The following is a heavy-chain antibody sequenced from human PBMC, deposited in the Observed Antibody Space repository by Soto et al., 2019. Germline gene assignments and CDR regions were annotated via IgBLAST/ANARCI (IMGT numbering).Heavy chain of an antibody. Sequence: EVQLLESGGGLVQPGGSLRLSCAASGFTFSSYAMNWVRQAPGKGLEWVSVISGSGGSTYYADAVKGRFTISSDNSKNTLDLQMNSLRAEDTAVYYCAKRTVGWYFDLWGRVTLVTVSS. CDR1: GFTFSSYA. J-gene: IGHJ2*01. V-gene: IGHV3-23*01. CDR3: AKRTVGWYFDL. D-gene: IGHD4-17*01. CDR2: ISGSGGST.